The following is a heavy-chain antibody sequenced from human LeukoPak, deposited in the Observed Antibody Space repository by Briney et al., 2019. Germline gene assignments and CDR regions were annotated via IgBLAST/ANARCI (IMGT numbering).Heavy chain of an antibody. CDR3: SRDRLGGLDL. V-gene: IGHV3-21*01. CDR2: ISTMSNYI. J-gene: IGHJ5*02. D-gene: IGHD5-12*01. Sequence: GSLRLSCAASGFDFSTYAINWVRQAPGKGLEWVSSISTMSNYIFYGDSVKGCFTISRDNAKNSVYLQMNSLRPEDTAVYYCSRDRLGGLDLWGQGTLVTVSS. CDR1: GFDFSTYA.